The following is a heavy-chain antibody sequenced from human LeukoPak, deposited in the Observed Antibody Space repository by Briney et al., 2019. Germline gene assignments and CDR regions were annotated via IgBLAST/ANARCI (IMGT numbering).Heavy chain of an antibody. CDR2: ISYDGSNK. D-gene: IGHD3-10*01. V-gene: IGHV3-30*18. J-gene: IGHJ4*02. CDR3: AKVPPGKLWFGDV. CDR1: GFTFSSYG. Sequence: GGSLRLSCAASGFTFSSYGMHWVRQAPGKGLEWVAVISYDGSNKYYADSVKGRFTISRDNSKNTLYLQMNSLRAEDTAVYYCAKVPPGKLWFGDVWGQGTLVTVSS.